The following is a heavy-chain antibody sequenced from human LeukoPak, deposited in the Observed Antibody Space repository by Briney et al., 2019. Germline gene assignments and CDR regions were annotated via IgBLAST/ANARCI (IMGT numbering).Heavy chain of an antibody. CDR2: ISSSSSYI. CDR3: ARGTDITATGSDF. V-gene: IGHV3-21*01. CDR1: GFTFSIYA. Sequence: GGSLRLSCAASGFTFSIYAMNWVRQAPGQGLEWVSSISSSSSYIYYADSMKGRFTISRDDAKNSLYLQMSSLRAEDTAVYYCARGTDITATGSDFWGQGTLVTVSS. D-gene: IGHD6-13*01. J-gene: IGHJ4*02.